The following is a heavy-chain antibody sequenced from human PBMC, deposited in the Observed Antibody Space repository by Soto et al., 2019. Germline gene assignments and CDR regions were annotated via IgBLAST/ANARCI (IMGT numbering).Heavy chain of an antibody. CDR2: IYYSGST. Sequence: PSETLSLTCTVSGGSISSGDYYWSWIRQPPGKGLEWIGYIYYSGSTYYNPSLKSRVTISVDTSKNQFSLKLSSVTTADTAVYYCAREYVDTAIDYWGQGTLVTVSX. J-gene: IGHJ4*02. CDR3: AREYVDTAIDY. D-gene: IGHD5-18*01. CDR1: GGSISSGDYY. V-gene: IGHV4-30-4*01.